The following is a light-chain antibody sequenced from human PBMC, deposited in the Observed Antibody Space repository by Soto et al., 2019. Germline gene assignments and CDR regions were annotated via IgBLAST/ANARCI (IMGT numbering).Light chain of an antibody. Sequence: EIVLTQSPGTLSLSPGERATLSCRASQGLSSYLAWYQQKPGQAPRLLIYDASNRATGIPARFRGSGSGTAFTLTISRLEPEDFAIYYCQQRSNWPPITFGQGTRLEIK. J-gene: IGKJ5*01. CDR2: DAS. CDR3: QQRSNWPPIT. CDR1: QGLSSY. V-gene: IGKV3-11*01.